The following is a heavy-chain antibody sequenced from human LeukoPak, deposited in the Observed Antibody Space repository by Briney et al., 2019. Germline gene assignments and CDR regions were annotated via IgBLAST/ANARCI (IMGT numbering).Heavy chain of an antibody. CDR2: ISSSGSTI. D-gene: IGHD5-18*01. CDR3: ARVDTAMVLNYYYYYMDV. Sequence: PGGSLRLSCAASGFTFSSYEMNWVRQAPGKGLEWVSYISSSGSTIYYADSVKGRFTISRDNAKNSLYLQMNSLRAEDTAVYYCARVDTAMVLNYYYYYMDVWGKGTTVTVSS. V-gene: IGHV3-48*03. CDR1: GFTFSSYE. J-gene: IGHJ6*03.